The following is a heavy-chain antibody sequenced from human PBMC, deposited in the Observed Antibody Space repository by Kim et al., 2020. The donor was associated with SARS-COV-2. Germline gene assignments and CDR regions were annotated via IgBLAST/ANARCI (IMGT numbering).Heavy chain of an antibody. Sequence: GGSLRLSCAASGFTFSSYGMHWVRQAPGKGLERVAVISYDGSNKYYADSVKGRFTISRDNSKNTLYLQMNSLRAEDTAVYYCAADYNYGSGSPPGWFDPWGQGTLVTVSS. CDR1: GFTFSSYG. CDR2: ISYDGSNK. J-gene: IGHJ5*02. D-gene: IGHD3-10*01. V-gene: IGHV3-30*03. CDR3: AADYNYGSGSPPGWFDP.